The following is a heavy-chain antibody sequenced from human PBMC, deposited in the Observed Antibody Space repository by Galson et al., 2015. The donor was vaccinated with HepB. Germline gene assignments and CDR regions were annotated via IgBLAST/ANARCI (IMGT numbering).Heavy chain of an antibody. V-gene: IGHV1-2*02. Sequence: SVKVSCKASGYAFTGYYLHWVRQAPGQGPEWMGWINPNTGGANFAQKFQGRVTMTRDSSINTAFMELRTLKSDDTAVYYCARQANWGSLWAYDVWGQGTLVTVSS. CDR3: ARQANWGSLWAYDV. CDR1: GYAFTGYY. J-gene: IGHJ3*01. CDR2: INPNTGGA. D-gene: IGHD7-27*01.